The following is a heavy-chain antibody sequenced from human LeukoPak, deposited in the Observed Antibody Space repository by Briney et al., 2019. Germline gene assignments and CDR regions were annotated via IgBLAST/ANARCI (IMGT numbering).Heavy chain of an antibody. CDR1: GFTFGDYA. V-gene: IGHV3-49*03. D-gene: IGHD2-2*01. CDR2: IRSKAYGGTT. Sequence: GGSLRLSCTASGFTFGDYAMSWFRQAPGKGLEWVGFIRSKAYGGTTEYAASVKGRFTISRDDSKSIAYLQMNSLKTEDTAVYYCTRDREVGRYYYYYYYMDVWGKGTTVTIPS. J-gene: IGHJ6*03. CDR3: TRDREVGRYYYYYYYMDV.